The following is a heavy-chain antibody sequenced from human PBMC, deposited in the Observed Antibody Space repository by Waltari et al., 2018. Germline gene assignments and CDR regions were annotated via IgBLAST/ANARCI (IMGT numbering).Heavy chain of an antibody. J-gene: IGHJ4*02. D-gene: IGHD6-19*01. CDR1: GGSISSHY. CDR2: INYRGST. V-gene: IGHV4-59*11. CDR3: AGEPSGVAGIFDY. Sequence: QVQLQESGPGLVKPPATLSPTCTVSGGSISSHYWSWIRQPPGKGLEWSGEINYRGSTTYDPSPRRRVTISADTTKKKFSPKLRSVAAADTAVYYCAGEPSGVAGIFDYWGQGTLVTVSS.